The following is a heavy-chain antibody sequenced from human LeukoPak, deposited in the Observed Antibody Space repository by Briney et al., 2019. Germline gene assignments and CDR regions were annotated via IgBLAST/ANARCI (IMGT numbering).Heavy chain of an antibody. CDR2: IYYSGST. CDR1: GGSMSSSSYY. D-gene: IGHD6-19*01. Sequence: PSETLSLTCTVSGGSMSSSSYYWGWIRQSPEKGLEWIGTIYYSGSTYYNASLKSRVTISVDTSKNQVSLKLSSVTAADTAVYYCAAVTGTPPRFDHWGQGTLVTVSS. CDR3: AAVTGTPPRFDH. J-gene: IGHJ4*02. V-gene: IGHV4-39*01.